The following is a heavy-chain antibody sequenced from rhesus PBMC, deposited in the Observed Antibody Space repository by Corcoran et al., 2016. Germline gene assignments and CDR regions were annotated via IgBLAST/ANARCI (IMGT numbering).Heavy chain of an antibody. Sequence: QVQLQESGPGVVKPSETLSLTCAVSGGSISASYRWSWIRQPPGKGLEWIGYIYGSSTSTTYNPSLKSRVTISKDTSKNQFSLKLSSVTAADTAVYYCARDSSWGYSWNNADYWGQGVLVTVSS. CDR2: IYGSSTST. V-gene: IGHV4S10*01. CDR3: ARDSSWGYSWNNADY. CDR1: GGSISASYR. J-gene: IGHJ4*01. D-gene: IGHD1-20*01.